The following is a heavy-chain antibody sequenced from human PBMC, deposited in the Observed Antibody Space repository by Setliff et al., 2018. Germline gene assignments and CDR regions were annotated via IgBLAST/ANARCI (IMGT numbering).Heavy chain of an antibody. D-gene: IGHD3-22*01. V-gene: IGHV4-39*07. Sequence: SETLSLTCTVSGGSISSGSYYWGWIRQSPGKGLEWIGSIYRSGSTYYNPSLKSRVTISVDTSKNQFSLKLSSVTAADTAVYYCARGKIRITMIVVPTGGAFDIWGQGTMVTVSS. J-gene: IGHJ3*02. CDR2: IYRSGST. CDR3: ARGKIRITMIVVPTGGAFDI. CDR1: GGSISSGSYY.